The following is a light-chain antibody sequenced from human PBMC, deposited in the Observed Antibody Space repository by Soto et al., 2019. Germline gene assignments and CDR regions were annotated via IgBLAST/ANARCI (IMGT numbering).Light chain of an antibody. Sequence: QSVLTQPASVSGSPGQSITISCTGTSSDVGGYNYVCWYKQHPGKAPQLMIYEVTNRPSGVSDRFSGSKSGNTASLTISGLQAEDDADYYCSSYKSSSTLYVFGTGTKLTVL. CDR1: SSDVGGYNY. CDR3: SSYKSSSTLYV. V-gene: IGLV2-14*01. J-gene: IGLJ1*01. CDR2: EVT.